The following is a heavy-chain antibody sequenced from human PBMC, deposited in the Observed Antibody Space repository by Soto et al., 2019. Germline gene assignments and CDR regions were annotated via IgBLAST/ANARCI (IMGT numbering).Heavy chain of an antibody. J-gene: IGHJ4*02. D-gene: IGHD2-2*01. V-gene: IGHV1-69*02. CDR3: ARARRYCSSTSCYEDY. CDR2: IIPILGIA. Sequence: QVQLVQSGAEVKKPGSSVKVSCKASGGTFSSYTISWVRQAPGQGLEWMGRIIPILGIANYAQKFQGRVTITADKSTSTAYMELSSLRSEDTAVYYGARARRYCSSTSCYEDYWGQGTLVTVSS. CDR1: GGTFSSYT.